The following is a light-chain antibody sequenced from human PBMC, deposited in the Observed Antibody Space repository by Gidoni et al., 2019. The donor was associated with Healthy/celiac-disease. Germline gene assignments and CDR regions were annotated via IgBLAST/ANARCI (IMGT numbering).Light chain of an antibody. J-gene: IGLJ2*01. Sequence: SYELTQPPSVSVSPGQTASITCSGDKLGDKYACWYQQKPGPSPVLVIYQDSKRPSGIPERFSGSNSGNTATLTISGTQAMDEADYYCQAWDSSQVVFGGGTKLTVL. CDR3: QAWDSSQVV. CDR2: QDS. CDR1: KLGDKY. V-gene: IGLV3-1*01.